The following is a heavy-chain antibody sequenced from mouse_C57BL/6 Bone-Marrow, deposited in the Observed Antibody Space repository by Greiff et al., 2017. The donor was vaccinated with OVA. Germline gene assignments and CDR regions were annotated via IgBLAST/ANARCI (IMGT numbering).Heavy chain of an antibody. J-gene: IGHJ2*01. V-gene: IGHV1-50*01. Sequence: QVQLQQPGAELVKPGASVKLSCKASGYTFTSYWMQWVKQRPGQGLEWIGEIDPSDSYTNYNQKFKGKATLTVDTSSSTAYMQLSSLTSEDSAVDYCARDNGRLFDDWGQGTTLTVSA. CDR3: ARDNGRLFDD. D-gene: IGHD1-1*01. CDR2: IDPSDSYT. CDR1: GYTFTSYW.